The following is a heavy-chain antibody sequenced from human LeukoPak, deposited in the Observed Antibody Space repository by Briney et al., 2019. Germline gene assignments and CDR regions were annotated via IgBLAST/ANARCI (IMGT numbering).Heavy chain of an antibody. Sequence: ASETLSLTCTLSGGSISTYYWSWIRQPPGKGLEWIGEINHSGSTNYNPSLKSRVTISVDTSKNQFSLKLSSVTAADTAVYYCARQRYYYYYMDVWGKGTTVTISS. J-gene: IGHJ6*03. CDR2: INHSGST. CDR1: GGSISTYY. V-gene: IGHV4-34*01. CDR3: ARQRYYYYYMDV.